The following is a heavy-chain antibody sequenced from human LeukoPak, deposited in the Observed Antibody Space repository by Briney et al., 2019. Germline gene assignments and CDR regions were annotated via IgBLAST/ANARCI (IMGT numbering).Heavy chain of an antibody. D-gene: IGHD5-24*01. CDR1: GGTFNNYA. CDR2: TIPMFGTA. V-gene: IGHV1-69*05. CDR3: AIPRGPMGTLVFGGFEI. Sequence: GASVKVSCKASGGTFNNYAISWVRQAPGQGLEWMGGTIPMFGTAKYAQNFQDRVTVITDESTGTAYMELSSLRSEDTAVYYCAIPRGPMGTLVFGGFEIWRQGTMVTVSS. J-gene: IGHJ3*02.